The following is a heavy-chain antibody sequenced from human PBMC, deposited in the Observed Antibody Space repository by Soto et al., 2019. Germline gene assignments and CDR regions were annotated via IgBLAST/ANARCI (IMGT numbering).Heavy chain of an antibody. Sequence: EVQLVESGGGLVQPGRSLRLSCAASGFTFDDYAMHWVRQPPGKGLEWVSGINWISGSIAYADSVKGRFTISRDHAKRSLYLQMNSLRPEDTALYYCVKDMGLELWNYYYGMDVWGQGTTVTVSS. V-gene: IGHV3-9*01. D-gene: IGHD1-7*01. CDR2: INWISGSI. CDR1: GFTFDDYA. J-gene: IGHJ6*02. CDR3: VKDMGLELWNYYYGMDV.